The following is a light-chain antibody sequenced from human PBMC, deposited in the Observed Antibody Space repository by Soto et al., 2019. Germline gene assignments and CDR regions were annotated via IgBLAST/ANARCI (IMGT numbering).Light chain of an antibody. Sequence: QSVLTQPPSVSGAPGQRVTISCTGSSSNIGAGYDVHWYQQLPGTAPKLLIYGNSNRPSGVLDRFSGSKSGTSASLAITGLQAEDEADYYCQSYDSSLSALFGGGTKLTVL. CDR3: QSYDSSLSAL. J-gene: IGLJ3*02. CDR2: GNS. V-gene: IGLV1-40*01. CDR1: SSNIGAGYD.